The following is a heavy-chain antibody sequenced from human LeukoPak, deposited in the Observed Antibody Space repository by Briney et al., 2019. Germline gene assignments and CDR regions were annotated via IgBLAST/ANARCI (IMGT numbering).Heavy chain of an antibody. CDR3: ARAGGQWLVPGENDY. CDR1: GFSFGGYS. J-gene: IGHJ4*02. V-gene: IGHV3-49*03. D-gene: IGHD6-19*01. CDR2: IRSKAFGGTT. Sequence: SLRLSCAASGFSFGGYSMSWFRQAPGKRLEWVGLIRSKAFGGTTEYAASVKGRFNMSRDDSDDIAYLHLTSLKTEDTAVYFCARAGGQWLVPGENDYWGQGTLVTVSS.